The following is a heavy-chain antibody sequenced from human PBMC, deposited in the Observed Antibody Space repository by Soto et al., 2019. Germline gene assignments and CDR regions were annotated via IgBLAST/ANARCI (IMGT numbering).Heavy chain of an antibody. Sequence: SETLSLTCTVSGGSISSYYWSWIRQPPGKGLEWIGYIYYSGSTNYNPSLKSRVTISVDTSKNQFSLKLSSVTAADTAVYYCARVRYYYDSSGYYYARTPFDIWGQGTMVTVS. D-gene: IGHD3-22*01. CDR3: ARVRYYYDSSGYYYARTPFDI. V-gene: IGHV4-59*01. CDR1: GGSISSYY. J-gene: IGHJ3*02. CDR2: IYYSGST.